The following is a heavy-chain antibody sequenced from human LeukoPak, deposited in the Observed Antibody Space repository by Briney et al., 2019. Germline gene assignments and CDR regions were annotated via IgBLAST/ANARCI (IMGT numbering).Heavy chain of an antibody. Sequence: GESLKISCKGSGYSFTSYWIGWVRQMPGKGLEWMGIIYPGDSDTRYSPSFQGQVTISADKSIGTAYLQWSSLKASDTAMYYCARSRLYCSSSSCYRNYDFWGQGTLVTVSS. V-gene: IGHV5-51*01. D-gene: IGHD2-2*02. CDR1: GYSFTSYW. CDR3: ARSRLYCSSSSCYRNYDF. J-gene: IGHJ4*02. CDR2: IYPGDSDT.